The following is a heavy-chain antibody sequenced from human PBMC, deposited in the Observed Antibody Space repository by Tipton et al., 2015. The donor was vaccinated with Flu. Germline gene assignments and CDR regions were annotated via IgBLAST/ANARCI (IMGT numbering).Heavy chain of an antibody. J-gene: IGHJ4*02. Sequence: SLRLSCAASGFTFSSYGMHWVRQAPGKGLEWVAVIWYDGSNKYYADSVKGRFTISRDNSKNTLYLQMNSLRAEDTAVYYCARDISARRLDYWGQGTLVTVSS. CDR1: GFTFSSYG. CDR3: ARDISARRLDY. D-gene: IGHD6-6*01. V-gene: IGHV3-33*01. CDR2: IWYDGSNK.